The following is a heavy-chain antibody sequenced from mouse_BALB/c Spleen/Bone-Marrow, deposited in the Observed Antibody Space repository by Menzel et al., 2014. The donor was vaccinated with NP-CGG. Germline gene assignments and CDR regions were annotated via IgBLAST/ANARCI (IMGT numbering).Heavy chain of an antibody. CDR3: ARRLRPYYAMDY. V-gene: IGHV9-1*02. Sequence: VEESGPELKKPGETVKISCKASGYNFTKYXMNWVKQXSGXXXXWMGWINTYTGEPTYADDFKGRFAFSLETSASTAYLXXNNLKNEDMATYFCARRLRPYYAMDYWGQGTSVTVSS. CDR1: GYNFTKYX. D-gene: IGHD1-2*01. J-gene: IGHJ4*01. CDR2: INTYTGEP.